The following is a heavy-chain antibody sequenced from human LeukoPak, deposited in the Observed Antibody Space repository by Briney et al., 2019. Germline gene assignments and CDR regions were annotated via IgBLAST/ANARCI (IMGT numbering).Heavy chain of an antibody. CDR2: INIGNGYT. V-gene: IGHV1-3*04. J-gene: IGHJ3*01. Sequence: GASVKVSCKASGYFFSNNNIHWVRQAPGQRLEWMGWINIGNGYTEYSHNFEGRITISKDTYANTAYMELTSLRAEDTAFYYCARDSPGIKTFDFWGQGTMVTVSS. CDR3: ARDSPGIKTFDF. CDR1: GYFFSNNN. D-gene: IGHD1-14*01.